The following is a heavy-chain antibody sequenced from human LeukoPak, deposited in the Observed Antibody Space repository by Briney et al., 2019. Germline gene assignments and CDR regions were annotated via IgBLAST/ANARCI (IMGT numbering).Heavy chain of an antibody. J-gene: IGHJ4*02. Sequence: ASVTVSCKASGYTFTASYMHWVRQAPGHGLEWMGWIKPNSGGTNYAQKFQGRVTMTRDTSISTAYMELSSLRSDDTAVYYCARGKVSGDDFDYWGQGTLVTVSS. CDR1: GYTFTASY. CDR2: IKPNSGGT. V-gene: IGHV1-2*02. CDR3: ARGKVSGDDFDY. D-gene: IGHD7-27*01.